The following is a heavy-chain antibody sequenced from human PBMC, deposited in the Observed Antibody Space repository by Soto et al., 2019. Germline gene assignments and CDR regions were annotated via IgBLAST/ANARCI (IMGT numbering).Heavy chain of an antibody. CDR2: ISENGGQT. CDR3: AKDHCSSTSCYAEMDY. V-gene: IGHV3-7*03. D-gene: IGHD2-2*01. J-gene: IGHJ4*02. Sequence: GGSLRLSCAASGFIFGSYWMTWVRQAPGKGLEWVADISENGGQTYYVDSVKGRFTISRDNSKNTLYLQMNSLRAEDTAVYYCAKDHCSSTSCYAEMDYWGQGTLVTVSS. CDR1: GFIFGSYW.